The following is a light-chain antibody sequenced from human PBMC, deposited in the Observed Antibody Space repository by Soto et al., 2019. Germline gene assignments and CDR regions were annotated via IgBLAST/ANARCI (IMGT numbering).Light chain of an antibody. CDR1: QTVGSNY. J-gene: IGKJ1*01. CDR3: QQYLTSAET. Sequence: EIVLTQSPGTLSLSPGESATLSCRASQTVGSNYLAWYQQRPAQAPRLLIYAASSRATGIPDRISASGSGTDFTLTISRREPEDFAVYYCQQYLTSAETFGQGTKVEIK. CDR2: AAS. V-gene: IGKV3-20*01.